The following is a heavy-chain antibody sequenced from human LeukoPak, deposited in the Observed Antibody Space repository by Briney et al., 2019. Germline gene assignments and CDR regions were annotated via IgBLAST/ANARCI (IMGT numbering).Heavy chain of an antibody. J-gene: IGHJ6*04. V-gene: IGHV4-59*01. Sequence: SETLSLTCTVSGGSISSYYWSWIRQPPGKGLEWIWYIYYSGSTNYNPSLKSRVTISVDTSKNQFSLKLSSVTAADTAVYYCARDGPPDILTGTYYGMDVWGKGTTVTVSS. CDR1: GGSISSYY. CDR2: IYYSGST. CDR3: ARDGPPDILTGTYYGMDV. D-gene: IGHD3-9*01.